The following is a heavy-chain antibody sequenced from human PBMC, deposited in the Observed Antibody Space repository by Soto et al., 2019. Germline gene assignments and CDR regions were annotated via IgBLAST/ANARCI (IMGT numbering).Heavy chain of an antibody. V-gene: IGHV3-15*01. Sequence: GGSLRLSCAASGFTFSNAWMSWVRQAPGKGLEWVGRIKSKTDGGTTDYAAPVKGRFTISRDDSKNTLYLQMNSLKTEDTAVYYCTTARRYFDSYDAFDIWGQGTMVTVSS. CDR3: TTARRYFDSYDAFDI. CDR1: GFTFSNAW. J-gene: IGHJ3*02. CDR2: IKSKTDGGTT. D-gene: IGHD3-9*01.